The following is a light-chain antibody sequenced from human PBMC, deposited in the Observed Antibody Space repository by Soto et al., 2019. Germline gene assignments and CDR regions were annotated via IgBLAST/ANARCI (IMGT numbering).Light chain of an antibody. CDR3: QHYGSSAYT. Sequence: EIVLTQSPGTLSLSPGERATLAFRASPSVRSNYVAWYQQKPGQAPRLLIYGASSRATGIPDRFSGSGSGTDFTLTISRLEPEDFAVYYCQHYGSSAYTFGQGTTLEIK. V-gene: IGKV3-20*01. CDR1: PSVRSNY. CDR2: GAS. J-gene: IGKJ2*01.